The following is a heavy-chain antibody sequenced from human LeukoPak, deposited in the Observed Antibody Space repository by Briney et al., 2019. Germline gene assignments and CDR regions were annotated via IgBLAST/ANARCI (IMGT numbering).Heavy chain of an antibody. CDR1: GFTFSSYA. Sequence: PGGSLRLSCAASGFTFSSYAMSWVRQAPGKGLEWVSAISGSGGSTYYADSVKGRFTISRDNSKNALYLQMNSLRAEDTAVYHCAKGSSYGGNSNFDFWGQGILVTVSS. CDR3: AKGSSYGGNSNFDF. D-gene: IGHD4-23*01. V-gene: IGHV3-23*01. CDR2: ISGSGGST. J-gene: IGHJ4*02.